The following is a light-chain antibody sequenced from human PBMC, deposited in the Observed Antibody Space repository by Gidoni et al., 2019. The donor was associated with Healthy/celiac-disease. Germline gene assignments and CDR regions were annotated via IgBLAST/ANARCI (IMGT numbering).Light chain of an antibody. J-gene: IGLJ1*01. CDR2: EVS. V-gene: IGLV2-23*02. Sequence: QSALTQPASVSGSPGQSITISCTGTSSDVGSYNLLSWYQQHPGKAPKLMIYEVSKRPSGVSNRFSGSNSGNTASLTISGLQAEDEADYYCCSYAGSSTPYVFGTGTKVTVL. CDR3: CSYAGSSTPYV. CDR1: SSDVGSYNL.